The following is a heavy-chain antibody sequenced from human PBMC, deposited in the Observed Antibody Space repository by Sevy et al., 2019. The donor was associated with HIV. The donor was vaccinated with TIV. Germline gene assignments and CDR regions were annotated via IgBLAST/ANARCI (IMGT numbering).Heavy chain of an antibody. J-gene: IGHJ6*02. CDR2: ISWDGGST. CDR3: ANVNWVRSGSNYLSIYYYGMDV. CDR1: GFTFDDYA. V-gene: IGHV3-43D*03. Sequence: GGSLRLSCAASGFTFDDYAMHWVRQAPGKGREWVSPISWDGGSTYYADSVKVAFTISRDNSKNSLYLQMNSLRAEDTALYYCANVNWVRSGSNYLSIYYYGMDVWGQGTTVTVSS. D-gene: IGHD3-10*01.